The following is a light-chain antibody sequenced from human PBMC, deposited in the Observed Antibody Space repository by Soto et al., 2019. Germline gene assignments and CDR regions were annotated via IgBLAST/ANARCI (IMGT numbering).Light chain of an antibody. Sequence: ALTQPASVSGPPRQSVTTSCSGSDIGNYNLVSWYQHLPGRAPKLFIFEVTMRPSGISDRFSGYKSASTASLTISGLQAEDEGDYYCDSYAGSRTYVFGSGTKVTVL. CDR2: EVT. J-gene: IGLJ1*01. CDR1: SDIGNYNL. V-gene: IGLV2-23*02. CDR3: DSYAGSRTYV.